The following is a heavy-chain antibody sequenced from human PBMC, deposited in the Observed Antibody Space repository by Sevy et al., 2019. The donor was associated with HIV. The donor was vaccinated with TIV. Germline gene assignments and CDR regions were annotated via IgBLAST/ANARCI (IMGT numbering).Heavy chain of an antibody. J-gene: IGHJ5*02. Sequence: GGSLRLSCTASGFTFGDDAMSWFRQAPGKGLEWVGFIRSKAYGGTTDYAAAVKARLTISRDDSKSIAYLQMNSLKTEDTAVYYCSGGRSGRAGTCAWGQGTLVTVSS. CDR2: IRSKAYGGTT. CDR1: GFTFGDDA. V-gene: IGHV3-49*03. CDR3: SGGRSGRAGTCA. D-gene: IGHD6-19*01.